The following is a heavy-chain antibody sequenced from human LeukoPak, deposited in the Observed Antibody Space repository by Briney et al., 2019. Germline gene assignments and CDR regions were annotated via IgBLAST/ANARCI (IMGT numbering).Heavy chain of an antibody. V-gene: IGHV3-23*01. Sequence: GGSLRLSCAASGFTFSSYAMTWVRQAPGKGLEWVSTISGTGATTFYADSVKGRFTISRDNSKSTLSLQVNSLRAEDTAIYYCAKEDYWGQGTLVTVSS. CDR1: GFTFSSYA. J-gene: IGHJ4*02. CDR2: ISGTGATT. CDR3: AKEDY.